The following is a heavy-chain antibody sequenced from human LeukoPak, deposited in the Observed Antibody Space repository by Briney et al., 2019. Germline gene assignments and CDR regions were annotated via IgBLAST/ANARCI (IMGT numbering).Heavy chain of an antibody. D-gene: IGHD2-15*01. Sequence: GGSLRLSCVGSGVTFSTYAMSWVRQTPGEGLEWVSSIAGSDTGTYYADSVKDRFAISRDNSKNTLFLQMNSMGADDTAVYFCAKGPMGYCKGAFCYHFDYWGQGTLVTVSS. V-gene: IGHV3-23*01. CDR3: AKGPMGYCKGAFCYHFDY. J-gene: IGHJ4*02. CDR2: IAGSDTGT. CDR1: GVTFSTYA.